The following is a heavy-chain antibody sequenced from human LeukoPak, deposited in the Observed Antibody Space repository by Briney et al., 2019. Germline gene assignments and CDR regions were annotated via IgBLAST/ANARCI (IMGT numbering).Heavy chain of an antibody. CDR3: ARDRVPPGAYGDSYYYYGMDV. V-gene: IGHV3-21*01. CDR1: GFTFSNYA. J-gene: IGHJ6*02. CDR2: ISSSSYI. Sequence: PGGSLRLSCAASGFTFSNYAMSWVRQAPGKGLEWVSSISSSSYIYYADSVKGRFTISRDNAKNSLYLQMNSLRAEDTAVYYCARDRVPPGAYGDSYYYYGMDVWGQGTTVTVSS. D-gene: IGHD4-17*01.